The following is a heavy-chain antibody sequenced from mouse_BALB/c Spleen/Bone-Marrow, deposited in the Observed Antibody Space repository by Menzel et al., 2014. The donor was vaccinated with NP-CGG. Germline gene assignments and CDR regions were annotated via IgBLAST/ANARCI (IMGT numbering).Heavy chain of an antibody. CDR3: TTLARSDFDY. J-gene: IGHJ2*02. V-gene: IGHV1-5*01. CDR2: IYPGNSDT. CDR1: GYTFSNYW. D-gene: IGHD3-1*01. Sequence: VQLQQSGTVLARPGAAVKISCKASGYTFSNYWMHWVKQRPGQGLEWIGTIYPGNSDTTYNQKFKGKAKLTADTSTSTAYMELSSLTNEDSAVYYCTTLARSDFDYWGQGTSLTVSS.